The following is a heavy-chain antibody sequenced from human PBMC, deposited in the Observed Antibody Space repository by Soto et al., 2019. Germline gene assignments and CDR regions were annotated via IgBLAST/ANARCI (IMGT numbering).Heavy chain of an antibody. J-gene: IGHJ6*02. Sequence: GASVKVSCKASGYTFTYYHVHWVRQAPGQGLEWMGWINPGNGDTKYSQKFQGRVTITRDTSATTAYMELSSLRSEDSAVFYCARTDCSSTSCYNYYYYGMDVWGQGTTVTVSS. D-gene: IGHD2-2*01. CDR2: INPGNGDT. CDR3: ARTDCSSTSCYNYYYYGMDV. V-gene: IGHV1-3*01. CDR1: GYTFTYYH.